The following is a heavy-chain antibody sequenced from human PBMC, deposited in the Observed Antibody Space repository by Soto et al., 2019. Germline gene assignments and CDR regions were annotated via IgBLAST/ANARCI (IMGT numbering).Heavy chain of an antibody. J-gene: IGHJ4*02. CDR1: GGTFGRFS. CDR3: ASNSQSCSGGSCYAC. Sequence: QVQLVQSGAEVKKPGSSVKFSCKASGGTFGRFSISWVRQAPGQGLEWMGGTIPICSVTNYAQKYQGRLIITEDESTKTAYMELTSVRSDDTAIYSCASNSQSCSGGSCYACWGQGTLLTVSS. CDR2: TIPICSVT. D-gene: IGHD2-15*01. V-gene: IGHV1-69*01.